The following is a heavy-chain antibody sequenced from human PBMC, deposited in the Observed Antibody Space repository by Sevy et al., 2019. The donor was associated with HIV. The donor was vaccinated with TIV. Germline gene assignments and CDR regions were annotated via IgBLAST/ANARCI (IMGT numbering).Heavy chain of an antibody. Sequence: GGSLRLSCAASGFTFSSYSMNWVRQAPGKGLEWVSSISSSSSYIYYADSVKGRFTISRDNANNSLYLQMNSLRAEDTAVYYCARDSASSTSCYFGGRKCDAFDIWGQGTMVTVSS. V-gene: IGHV3-21*01. CDR2: ISSSSSYI. CDR1: GFTFSSYS. D-gene: IGHD2-2*01. CDR3: ARDSASSTSCYFGGRKCDAFDI. J-gene: IGHJ3*02.